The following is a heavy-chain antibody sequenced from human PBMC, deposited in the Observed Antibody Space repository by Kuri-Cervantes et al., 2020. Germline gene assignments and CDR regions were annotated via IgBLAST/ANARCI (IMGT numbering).Heavy chain of an antibody. CDR2: IGTAGDT. J-gene: IGHJ4*02. D-gene: IGHD1-26*01. V-gene: IGHV3-13*01. Sequence: GGSLRLSCAASGFTFSSYDMHWVRQATGKGLEWASAIGTAGDTYYPDSVKGRFTISRDNSKNTVYLQMNSLRAEDTAVYYCVKWAGYGDNWGQGTLVTVSS. CDR1: GFTFSSYD. CDR3: VKWAGYGDN.